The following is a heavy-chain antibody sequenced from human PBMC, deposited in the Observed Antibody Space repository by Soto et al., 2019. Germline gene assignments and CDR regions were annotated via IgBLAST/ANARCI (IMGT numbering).Heavy chain of an antibody. V-gene: IGHV1-18*01. CDR3: ARDRKYSGYDALDY. D-gene: IGHD5-12*01. J-gene: IGHJ4*02. Sequence: ASVQVSCKASGYTFTSYGISWLRQAPGQGLEWMGWISAYNGNTNYAQKLQGRVTMTTDTSTSTAYMELRSLRSDDTAVYYCARDRKYSGYDALDYWGQGTLVTVSS. CDR2: ISAYNGNT. CDR1: GYTFTSYG.